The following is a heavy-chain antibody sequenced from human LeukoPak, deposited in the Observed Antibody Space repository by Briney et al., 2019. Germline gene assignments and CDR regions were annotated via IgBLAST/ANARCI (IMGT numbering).Heavy chain of an antibody. CDR3: ARDRCGGGSCHYYFDY. CDR2: IWYDGSNK. CDR1: GFTFSSYA. V-gene: IGHV3-33*08. D-gene: IGHD2-15*01. J-gene: IGHJ4*02. Sequence: TGGSLRLSCAASGFTFSSYAMSWVRQAPGKGLEWVAVIWYDGSNKYYADSVKGRFTISRDNSKNTLYLQMNSLRADDTAVYFCARDRCGGGSCHYYFDYWGQGTLVTVSS.